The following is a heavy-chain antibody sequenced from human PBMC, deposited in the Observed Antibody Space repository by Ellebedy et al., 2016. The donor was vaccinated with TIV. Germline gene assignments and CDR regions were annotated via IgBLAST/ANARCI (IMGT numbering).Heavy chain of an antibody. CDR1: GFTFSDYS. Sequence: GESLKISCAASGFTFSDYSMHWVRQASGKGLEWVAIISGDERRKLYADSVKGRFTVSRDNSKSTRFLHMDRLKVEDSGVYYCAKGTEKWVWYFQEWGLGKLVTVSS. CDR2: ISGDERRK. J-gene: IGHJ1*01. V-gene: IGHV3-30*04. D-gene: IGHD2-21*01. CDR3: AKGTEKWVWYFQE.